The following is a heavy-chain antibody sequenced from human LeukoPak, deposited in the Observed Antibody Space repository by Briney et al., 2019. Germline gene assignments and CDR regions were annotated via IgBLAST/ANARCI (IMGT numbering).Heavy chain of an antibody. CDR2: ISSSSSYT. V-gene: IGHV3-21*01. D-gene: IGHD3-10*01. Sequence: PGGSLRLSCAASGFTFSSINMDWVRQAPGKGREWVSSISSSSSYTNHADSVKSRFTISRDNAKNSLYLQMNGRRAEDTAVYYCARDRAAYESSGSHSPPVWGQGTTVTVSS. CDR1: GFTFSSIN. CDR3: ARDRAAYESSGSHSPPV. J-gene: IGHJ6*02.